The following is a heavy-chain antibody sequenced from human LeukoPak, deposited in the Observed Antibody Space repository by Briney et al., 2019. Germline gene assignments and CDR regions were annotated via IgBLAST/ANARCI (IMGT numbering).Heavy chain of an antibody. CDR3: ARDLGELEDY. D-gene: IGHD3-16*01. J-gene: IGHJ4*02. Sequence: SETLSLTCTVSGGSISSSDYYWSWIRQPPGEGLEWIGYIYYSGTTYYNPSLKSRVTISVDRSKNQFSLKLSSVTAADTAVYYCARDLGELEDYWGQGTLVTLSS. CDR1: GGSISSSDYY. CDR2: IYYSGTT. V-gene: IGHV4-30-4*01.